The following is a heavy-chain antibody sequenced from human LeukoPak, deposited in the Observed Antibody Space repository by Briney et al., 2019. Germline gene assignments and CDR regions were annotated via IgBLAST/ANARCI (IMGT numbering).Heavy chain of an antibody. CDR2: ISSSSSTI. CDR3: ARNVRGFDP. Sequence: GGSLRLSCAASGFTFIDYSMNWVRQAPGKGLEWVSYISSSSSTIYYADSVKGRFTISRDNAKNSLYLQMNSLRAEDTAVYYCARNVRGFDPWGQGTLVTVSS. D-gene: IGHD3-16*01. CDR1: GFTFIDYS. V-gene: IGHV3-48*04. J-gene: IGHJ5*02.